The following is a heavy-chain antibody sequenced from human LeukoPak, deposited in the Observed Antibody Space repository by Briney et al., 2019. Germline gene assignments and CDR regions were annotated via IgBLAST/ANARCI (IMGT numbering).Heavy chain of an antibody. CDR3: AREMVREPYYYYGMDV. CDR1: GGSISSGDYY. V-gene: IGHV4-30-4*01. J-gene: IGHJ6*02. CDR2: IYYSGST. D-gene: IGHD3-10*01. Sequence: SETLSLTCTVSGGSISSGDYYWSWIRQPPGKGLEWIGYIYYSGSTYYNPSLKSRVTISVDTSKNQFSLKLSSVTAADTAVYYCAREMVREPYYYYGMDVWGQGTLVTVSS.